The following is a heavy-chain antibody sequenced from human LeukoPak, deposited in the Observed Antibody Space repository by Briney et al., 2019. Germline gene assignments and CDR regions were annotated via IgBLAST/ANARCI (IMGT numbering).Heavy chain of an antibody. CDR1: GYTFTSYA. CDR3: ARVKDYYGSGSYGYYFDY. Sequence: ASVTVSCKASGYTFTSYAMHWVRQAPGQRLEWMGWINAGNGNTKYSQKFQGRVTITRDTSASTAYMELSSLRSEDTAVYYCARVKDYYGSGSYGYYFDYWGQGTLVTVSS. J-gene: IGHJ4*02. CDR2: INAGNGNT. D-gene: IGHD3-10*01. V-gene: IGHV1-3*01.